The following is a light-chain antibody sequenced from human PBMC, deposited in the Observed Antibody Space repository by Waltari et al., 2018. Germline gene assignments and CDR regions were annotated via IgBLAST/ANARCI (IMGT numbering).Light chain of an antibody. Sequence: EIVMTQSPATLSVSPGESATLSCRASQSVSSNLAWYQQKPGQAPRLLTYGASTRATGIPCRFSGSGSGTEFTLTISSLQSEDFAVYYCQQYNKWPQTFGQGTKLEIK. CDR3: QQYNKWPQT. CDR1: QSVSSN. J-gene: IGKJ2*01. CDR2: GAS. V-gene: IGKV3-15*01.